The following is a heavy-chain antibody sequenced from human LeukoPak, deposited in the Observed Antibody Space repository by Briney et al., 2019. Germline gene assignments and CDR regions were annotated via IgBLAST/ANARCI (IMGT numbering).Heavy chain of an antibody. CDR1: GFTFDDYG. Sequence: GESLRLSCAASGFTFDDYGMSWVRQAPGKGLEWVSGINWNGGSTGYADSVKGRFTISRDNAKNTLYLQMNSLRAEDTAVYYCARPAKPYYFDTSGYYLHYWAQGTLVTVSS. D-gene: IGHD3-22*01. J-gene: IGHJ4*02. V-gene: IGHV3-20*04. CDR3: ARPAKPYYFDTSGYYLHY. CDR2: INWNGGST.